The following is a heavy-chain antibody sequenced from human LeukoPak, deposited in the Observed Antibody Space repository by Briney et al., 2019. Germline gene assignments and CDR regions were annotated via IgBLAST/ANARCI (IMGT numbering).Heavy chain of an antibody. CDR3: ARAYNHHDSSGYYTMDWFDP. CDR1: GYTFSSYD. V-gene: IGHV1-8*01. CDR2: MNPNSGNT. J-gene: IGHJ5*02. D-gene: IGHD3-22*01. Sequence: ASVKVSCKASGYTFSSYDINWVRQATGQGLEWMGWMNPNSGNTGYAQKFQGRVNMTRNTSISTAYMELSSLRSEDTAVYYCARAYNHHDSSGYYTMDWFDPWGQGTLVTVSS.